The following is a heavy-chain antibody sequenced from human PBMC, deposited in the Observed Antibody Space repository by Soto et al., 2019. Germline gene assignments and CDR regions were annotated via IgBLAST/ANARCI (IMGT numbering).Heavy chain of an antibody. Sequence: QVQLVQSGAEVKKPGSSVKVSCKASGGTFSSYAISWVRQAPGQGLEWMGGIIPIFGTANYAQKFQGRVTIPADESTSXAYMXLSSXXSXXXXXXXXXXXXXXXXXXXXXXMXVWGQGTTVTVSS. CDR2: IIPIFGTA. CDR3: XXXXXXXXXXXXXXMXV. CDR1: GGTFSSYA. J-gene: IGHJ6*02. V-gene: IGHV1-69*12.